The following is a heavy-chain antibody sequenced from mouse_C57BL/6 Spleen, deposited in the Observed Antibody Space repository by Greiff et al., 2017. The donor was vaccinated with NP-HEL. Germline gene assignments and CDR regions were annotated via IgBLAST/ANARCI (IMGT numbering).Heavy chain of an antibody. J-gene: IGHJ2*01. D-gene: IGHD2-1*01. Sequence: VQLVESGAELVRPGTSVKVSCKASGYAFTNYLIEWVKQRPGQGLEWIGVINPGSGGTNYNEKFKGKATLTADKSSSTAYMQLSSLTSEDSAVYFCARSGIYYASFDYWGQGTTLTVSS. CDR1: GYAFTNYL. V-gene: IGHV1-54*01. CDR2: INPGSGGT. CDR3: ARSGIYYASFDY.